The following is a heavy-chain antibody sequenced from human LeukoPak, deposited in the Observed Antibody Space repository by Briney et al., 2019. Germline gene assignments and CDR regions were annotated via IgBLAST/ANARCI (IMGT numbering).Heavy chain of an antibody. CDR2: ISWDGGST. D-gene: IGHD2-15*01. CDR3: AKDFLSWGFGGAFDI. CDR1: GFTFDDYA. V-gene: IGHV3-43D*03. J-gene: IGHJ3*02. Sequence: PGGSVRLSCAASGFTFDDYAMHWFRQAPGKGLEWVSLISWDGGSTYYADSVKGRFTISRDNSKNSLYLQMNSLRAEDTALYYCAKDFLSWGFGGAFDIWGQGTMVTVSS.